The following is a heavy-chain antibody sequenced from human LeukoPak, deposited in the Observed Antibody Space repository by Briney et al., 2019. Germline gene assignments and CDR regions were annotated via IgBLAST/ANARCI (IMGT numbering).Heavy chain of an antibody. Sequence: GGSLRLSCAASGFTFSNYWRTWVRQAPGKGLEWLANTKQDGSEKYYVDSVEGRFTPSRDNAKNSLYLQMNNLRAEDTAVYYCAELGITMIGGVWGKGTTVTISS. J-gene: IGHJ6*04. CDR2: TKQDGSEK. D-gene: IGHD3-10*02. CDR1: GFTFSNYW. V-gene: IGHV3-7*01. CDR3: AELGITMIGGV.